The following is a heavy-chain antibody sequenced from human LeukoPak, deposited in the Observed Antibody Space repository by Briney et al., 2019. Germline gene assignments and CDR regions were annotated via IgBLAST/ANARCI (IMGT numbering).Heavy chain of an antibody. V-gene: IGHV4-59*12. CDR2: IYYSGST. J-gene: IGHJ5*02. D-gene: IGHD1-1*01. Sequence: SETLSLTYTVSGGSISSYYWSWIRQPPGKGLEWIGYIYYSGSTNYNPSLKSRVTISVDRSKNQFSLKLSSVTAADTAVYYCARDGTGTTDPWGQGTLVTVSS. CDR1: GGSISSYY. CDR3: ARDGTGTTDP.